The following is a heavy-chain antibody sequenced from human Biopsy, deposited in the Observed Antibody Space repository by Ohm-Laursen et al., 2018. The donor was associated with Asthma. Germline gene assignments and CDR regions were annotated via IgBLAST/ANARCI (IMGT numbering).Heavy chain of an antibody. D-gene: IGHD6-19*01. CDR1: GLRFNLYG. CDR2: ISYDGSSI. V-gene: IGHV3-30*03. Sequence: SLRLSCAASGLRFNLYGIHWVRQAPGKGLEWVAVISYDGSSIYYADSVKGRFTISRDNSKNTLSLQMNSLTAEDTAVYYCAREGVAGTHIEDWGQGTLVTVSS. J-gene: IGHJ4*02. CDR3: AREGVAGTHIED.